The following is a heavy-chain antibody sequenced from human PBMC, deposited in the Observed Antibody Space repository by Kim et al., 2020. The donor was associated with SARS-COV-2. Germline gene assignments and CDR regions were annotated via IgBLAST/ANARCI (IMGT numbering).Heavy chain of an antibody. V-gene: IGHV3-33*01. D-gene: IGHD2-2*01. CDR1: GFSFRNYG. CDR3: AREKGAVVATGYYYGMDV. J-gene: IGHJ6*02. Sequence: GGSLRLSCVASGFSFRNYGMHWVRQAPGKGLEWVAVIWYDGSNKYYADSVKGRFNISRDNSKNTMYLQMNSLRAEDTAVYYCAREKGAVVATGYYYGMDVWGQGTTVTVSS. CDR2: IWYDGSNK.